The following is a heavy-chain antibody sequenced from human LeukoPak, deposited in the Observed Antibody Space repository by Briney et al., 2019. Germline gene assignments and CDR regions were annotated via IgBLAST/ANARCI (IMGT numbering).Heavy chain of an antibody. V-gene: IGHV4-59*12. Sequence: SETLSLTCTVSGGSISSYYWSWIRQPPGKGLEWIGYIYYSGSTNYSPSLKSRVTISVDTSKNQFSLRLSSVTAADTAVYYCARGGPLYYYYGMDVWGQGTTVTVSS. CDR1: GGSISSYY. CDR2: IYYSGST. CDR3: ARGGPLYYYYGMDV. J-gene: IGHJ6*02.